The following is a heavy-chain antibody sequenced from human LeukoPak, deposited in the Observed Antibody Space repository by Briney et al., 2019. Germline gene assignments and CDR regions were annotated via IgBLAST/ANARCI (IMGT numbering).Heavy chain of an antibody. Sequence: GGSLRLSCAASRLIFDDYAMHWVRQAPGKGLEWVSGISWNSGNIGYADSVKGRFTISRDNAKNSLYLQMNSLRAEDTALYYCAKGKIAKWELPDAFDIWGQGTMVTVSS. J-gene: IGHJ3*02. D-gene: IGHD1-26*01. V-gene: IGHV3-9*01. CDR3: AKGKIAKWELPDAFDI. CDR1: RLIFDDYA. CDR2: ISWNSGNI.